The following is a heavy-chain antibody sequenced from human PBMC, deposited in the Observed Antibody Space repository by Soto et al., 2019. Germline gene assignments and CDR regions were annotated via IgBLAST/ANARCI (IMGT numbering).Heavy chain of an antibody. CDR2: VSGSGSYT. J-gene: IGHJ6*02. V-gene: IGHV3-21*01. Sequence: PGGSLRLSCAASGFTFSGYSMNWVRQAPGKGPEWVSSVSGSGSYTQYADSVKGRFTISRDNAKNSLCLQVNSLRAEDTAVYYCARVGCRGGSCSSRGGLYYGMDVWGQGTTVTVSS. D-gene: IGHD2-15*01. CDR3: ARVGCRGGSCSSRGGLYYGMDV. CDR1: GFTFSGYS.